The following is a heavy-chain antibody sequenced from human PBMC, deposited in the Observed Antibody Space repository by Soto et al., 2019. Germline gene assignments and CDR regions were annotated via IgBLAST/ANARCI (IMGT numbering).Heavy chain of an antibody. V-gene: IGHV4-39*01. D-gene: IGHD2-2*02. CDR1: GDSISSSSRY. Sequence: SSETLSLTCSVSGDSISSSSRYWGWIRQPPGKGLEWIGSIHYSGAFYYSPSLKSRVTICVDTSKNQLSLKLSSVTAADTAVYYCARHWIAGSSIPWGQGTLVTVSS. CDR3: ARHWIAGSSIP. J-gene: IGHJ5*01. CDR2: IHYSGAF.